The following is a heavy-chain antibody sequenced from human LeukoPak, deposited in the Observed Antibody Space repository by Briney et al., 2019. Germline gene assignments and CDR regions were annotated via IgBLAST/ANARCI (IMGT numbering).Heavy chain of an antibody. Sequence: GGSLRLSCAASGFIFSNYAMNWVRQAPGRGLEWVSSISSSSSYIYYADSVKGRFTISRDNAKNSMYLQMNSLRAEDTAVYSCARGPPYSYDTSGYYPFDPWGQGTRVTVSS. CDR1: GFIFSNYA. CDR3: ARGPPYSYDTSGYYPFDP. V-gene: IGHV3-21*01. J-gene: IGHJ5*02. CDR2: ISSSSSYI. D-gene: IGHD3-22*01.